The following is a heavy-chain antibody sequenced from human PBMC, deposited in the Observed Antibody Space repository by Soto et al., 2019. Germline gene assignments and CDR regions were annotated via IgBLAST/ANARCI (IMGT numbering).Heavy chain of an antibody. Sequence: EVQLVESGGGLVKPGGSLRLSCAASGFTFSSYSMNWVRQTPGKGLEWVSSISSSSSYIYYSDSVKGRCTISRDNAKNSPYLQMNSLRAADTAVYYCARSWNYYYYYGMDVWGQGTTVTVSS. D-gene: IGHD3-3*01. J-gene: IGHJ6*02. V-gene: IGHV3-21*01. CDR3: ARSWNYYYYYGMDV. CDR2: ISSSSSYI. CDR1: GFTFSSYS.